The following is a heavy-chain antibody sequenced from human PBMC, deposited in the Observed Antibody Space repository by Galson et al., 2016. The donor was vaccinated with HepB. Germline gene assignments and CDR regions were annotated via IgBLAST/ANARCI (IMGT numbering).Heavy chain of an antibody. D-gene: IGHD6-19*01. CDR2: IKQDGSET. CDR1: GFTISSYW. Sequence: SLRLSCAASGFTISSYWMNWVRQAPGKGLEWVANIKQDGSETYYVDSVKGRFTISRDNAKNSLYLQMNSLRAEDTAVYYCARDPGVDSAWYDFDSWGQGTLVTVSS. CDR3: ARDPGVDSAWYDFDS. J-gene: IGHJ4*02. V-gene: IGHV3-7*03.